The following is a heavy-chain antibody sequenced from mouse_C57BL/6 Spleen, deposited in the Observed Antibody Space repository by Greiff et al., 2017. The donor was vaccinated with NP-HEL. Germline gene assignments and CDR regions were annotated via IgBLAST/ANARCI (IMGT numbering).Heavy chain of an antibody. D-gene: IGHD1-1*01. J-gene: IGHJ2*01. CDR2: ITPNYGTP. V-gene: IGHV1-39*01. CDR1: GYSFTDYN. CDR3: ARDDYGSSYDFDY. Sequence: EVKLQQSGPELVKPGASVKISCTASGYSFTDYNMNWVKQSNGKSLEWIGVITPNYGTPSYNQKFKGKATLTVAQSSSTAYMQLNSLTSEDSAVDYCARDDYGSSYDFDYWGQGTTLTVSS.